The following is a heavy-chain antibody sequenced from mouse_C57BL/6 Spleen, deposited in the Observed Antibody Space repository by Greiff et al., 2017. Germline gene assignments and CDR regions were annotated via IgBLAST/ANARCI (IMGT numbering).Heavy chain of an antibody. V-gene: IGHV1-62-2*01. CDR2: FYPGSGSI. Sequence: QVQLQQSGAELVKPGASVKLSCSASGYTFTEYTMPWVKQRSGQGLEWFGWFYPGSGSITYIEKFKDKATLTAVKSSSTVYMELSRLKAEDAAVYCGARHEKGGSYYREGFDYWGQGTTLTVSS. CDR1: GYTFTEYT. CDR3: ARHEKGGSYYREGFDY. D-gene: IGHD2-1*01. J-gene: IGHJ2*01.